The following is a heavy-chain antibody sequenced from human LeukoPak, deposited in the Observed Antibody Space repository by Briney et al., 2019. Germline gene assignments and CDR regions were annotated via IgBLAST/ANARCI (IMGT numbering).Heavy chain of an antibody. D-gene: IGHD3-10*01. CDR2: MNPNSGNT. J-gene: IGHJ3*02. CDR3: ARGRRGRRSGEYAFDI. V-gene: IGHV1-8*03. CDR1: GYTFTSYY. Sequence: ASVKVSCKASGYTFTSYYMHWVRQAPGQGLEWMGWMNPNSGNTGYAQKFQGRVTITRNTSISTAYMELSSLRSEDTAVYYCARGRRGRRSGEYAFDIWGQGTMVTVSS.